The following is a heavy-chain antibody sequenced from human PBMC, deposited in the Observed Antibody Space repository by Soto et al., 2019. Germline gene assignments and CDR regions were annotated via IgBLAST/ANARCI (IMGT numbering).Heavy chain of an antibody. J-gene: IGHJ6*02. D-gene: IGHD3-22*01. V-gene: IGHV3-23*01. CDR2: ISGSGGST. CDR3: AKVGAYYDSSGYYYYYGMDV. Sequence: EVQLLESGGGLVQPGGSLRLSRAASGFTFSSYAMSWVRQAPGKGLEWVSAISGSGGSTYYADSVKGRFTISRDNSKNTLYLQMNSLRAEDTAVYYCAKVGAYYDSSGYYYYYGMDVWGQGTTVTVSS. CDR1: GFTFSSYA.